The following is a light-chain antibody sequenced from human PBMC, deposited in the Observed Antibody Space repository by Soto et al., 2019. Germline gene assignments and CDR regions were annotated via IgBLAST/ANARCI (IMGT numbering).Light chain of an antibody. V-gene: IGKV1-8*01. CDR2: DAS. CDR3: QQFYNYPRT. CDR1: QDIGTY. J-gene: IGKJ1*01. Sequence: AIRMTQSPSSFSASTGDRVSITCRATQDIGTYLAWYQQIPGKAPKLLIYDASTLQTGVPSRFSGSGSGTDFTLTISYLQSEDFGTYYCQQFYNYPRTFGQRTKV.